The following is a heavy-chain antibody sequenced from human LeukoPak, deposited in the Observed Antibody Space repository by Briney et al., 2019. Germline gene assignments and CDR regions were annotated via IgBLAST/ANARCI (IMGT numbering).Heavy chain of an antibody. CDR2: INAGNGNT. CDR3: AIPPYWSSSWYEVYFDY. CDR1: GYTFTSYA. Sequence: GASVKVSCKASGYTFTSYAMHWVRQAPGQRLEWMGWINAGNGNTKYSQKFQGRVTITRDTSASTAYMELSSLRSEDTAVYYCAIPPYWSSSWYEVYFDYWGQGTLVTVSS. V-gene: IGHV1-3*01. J-gene: IGHJ4*02. D-gene: IGHD6-13*01.